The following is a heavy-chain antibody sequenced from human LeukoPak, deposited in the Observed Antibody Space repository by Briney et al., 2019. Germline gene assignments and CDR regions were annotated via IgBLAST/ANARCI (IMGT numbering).Heavy chain of an antibody. D-gene: IGHD6-13*01. J-gene: IGHJ3*01. CDR2: SYHSGST. V-gene: IGHV4-4*07. CDR1: GGSISSYY. Sequence: PSETLSLTCTVSGGSISSYYWSWIRQPAGKGLEWIGSSYHSGSTYYNPSLKSRVTIAIDTSKNQFSLKLRSVTAAATAVYYCARISSSNWYNERGAFDVWGQGTMVTVSS. CDR3: ARISSSNWYNERGAFDV.